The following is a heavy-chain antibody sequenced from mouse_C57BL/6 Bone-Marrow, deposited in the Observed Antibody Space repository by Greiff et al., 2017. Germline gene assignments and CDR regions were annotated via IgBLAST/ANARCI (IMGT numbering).Heavy chain of an antibody. CDR3: VRPLYYYGNFYAMDY. V-gene: IGHV4-1*01. D-gene: IGHD1-1*01. Sequence: EVQLVESGGGLVQPGGSLKLSCAASGIDFSRYWMSWVRRAPGKGLEWIGEINPDSSTINYAPSLKDKFIISRDNSKNTLYLQRSKVRSEDTAFYFFVRPLYYYGNFYAMDYWGQGTSVPASS. CDR2: INPDSSTI. CDR1: GIDFSRYW. J-gene: IGHJ4*01.